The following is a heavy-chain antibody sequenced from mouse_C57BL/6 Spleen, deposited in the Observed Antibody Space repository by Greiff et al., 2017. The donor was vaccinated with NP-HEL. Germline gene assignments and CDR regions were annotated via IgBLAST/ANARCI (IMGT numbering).Heavy chain of an antibody. CDR2: ISGGGGNT. CDR1: GFTFSSYT. CDR3: ARSYYGSSYVPYYYAMDY. V-gene: IGHV5-9*01. Sequence: EVKLVESGGGLVKPGGSLKLSCAASGFTFSSYTMSWVRQTPEKRLEWVATISGGGGNTYYPDSVKGRFTISRDNAKNTLYLQMSSLRSEDTALYYCARSYYGSSYVPYYYAMDYWGQGTSVTVSS. J-gene: IGHJ4*01. D-gene: IGHD1-1*01.